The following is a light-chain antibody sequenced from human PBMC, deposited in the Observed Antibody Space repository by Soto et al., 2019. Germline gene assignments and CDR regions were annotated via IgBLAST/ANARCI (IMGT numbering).Light chain of an antibody. CDR1: QGIKDY. J-gene: IGKJ1*01. Sequence: EIVMTQSPATLSVSPGERATLSCRASQGIKDYLAWFQQKPGQAPRLLIDGASTRATAIPARLSGSGSATEFTLSIRSRQSECFAVYYRQQYNAWPRMFGQGTMVQSK. CDR2: GAS. V-gene: IGKV3-15*01. CDR3: QQYNAWPRM.